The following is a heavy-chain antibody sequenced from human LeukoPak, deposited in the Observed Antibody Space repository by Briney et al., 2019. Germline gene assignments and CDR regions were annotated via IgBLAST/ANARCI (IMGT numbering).Heavy chain of an antibody. Sequence: PGGSLRLSCAATGFTFSTYSMNWVRQAPGKGLEWVSSITRGSDYIYYADSVKGRFTISRDNAKNALYLQMNTLRVEDTAVYYCARVGGDGLVLRSNWFDPWGQGTLVTVSS. CDR2: ITRGSDYI. D-gene: IGHD2-21*02. CDR3: ARVGGDGLVLRSNWFDP. CDR1: GFTFSTYS. J-gene: IGHJ5*02. V-gene: IGHV3-21*01.